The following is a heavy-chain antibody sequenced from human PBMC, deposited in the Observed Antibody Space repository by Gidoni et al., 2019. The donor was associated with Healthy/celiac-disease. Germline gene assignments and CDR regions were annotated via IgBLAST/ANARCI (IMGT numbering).Heavy chain of an antibody. J-gene: IGHJ4*02. D-gene: IGHD2-21*01. Sequence: QVQLVQSGAEVKKPGASVTVSCKASGYTFTSYAMHWVRQAPGQRLEWMGWINAGNGNTKYSQKFQGRVTITRDTSASTAYMELSSLRSEDTAVYYCARDIAHGGVFDYWGQGTLVTVSS. CDR1: GYTFTSYA. CDR2: INAGNGNT. CDR3: ARDIAHGGVFDY. V-gene: IGHV1-3*01.